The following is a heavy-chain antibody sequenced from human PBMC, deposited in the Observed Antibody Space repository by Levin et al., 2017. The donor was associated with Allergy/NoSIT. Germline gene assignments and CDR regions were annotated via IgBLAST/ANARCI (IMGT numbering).Heavy chain of an antibody. Sequence: SETLSLTCTVSGGSISSGGYYWSWIRQHPGKGLEWIGYIYYSGSTYYNPSLKSRVTISVDTSKNQFSLKLSSVTAADTAVYYCARGNFQIVVVPALYNWNYNWFDPWGQGTLVTVSS. V-gene: IGHV4-31*03. CDR1: GGSISSGGYY. CDR3: ARGNFQIVVVPALYNWNYNWFDP. CDR2: IYYSGST. J-gene: IGHJ5*02. D-gene: IGHD2-2*01.